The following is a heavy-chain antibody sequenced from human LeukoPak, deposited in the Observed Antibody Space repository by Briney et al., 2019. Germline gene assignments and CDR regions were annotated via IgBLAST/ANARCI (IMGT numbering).Heavy chain of an antibody. CDR2: ISVDGSNT. V-gene: IGHV3-23*01. D-gene: IGHD3-22*01. CDR3: AKSYDTSGRRAFDI. J-gene: IGHJ3*02. Sequence: GGSLRLSCAASGFTFSRYAMSWVRQAPGKGLEWVSAISVDGSNTYYADSVKGQFTISRDNSKNTLYLQMNNLSAEDTAVYYCAKSYDTSGRRAFDIWGQGTMVTVSS. CDR1: GFTFSRYA.